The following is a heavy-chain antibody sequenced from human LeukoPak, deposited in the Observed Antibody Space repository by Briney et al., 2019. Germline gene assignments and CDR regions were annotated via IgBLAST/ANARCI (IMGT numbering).Heavy chain of an antibody. V-gene: IGHV3-23*01. CDR3: AKRERYYDSSGYYSYYFDY. CDR1: GFTFSSYA. J-gene: IGHJ4*02. Sequence: GGSLRLSCAASGFTFSSYAMSWVRQAAGKGLEWVSAISGSGGSTYYADSVKGRFTISRDNSKNTLYLQMNSLRAEDTAVYYCAKRERYYDSSGYYSYYFDYWGQGTLVTVSS. CDR2: ISGSGGST. D-gene: IGHD3-22*01.